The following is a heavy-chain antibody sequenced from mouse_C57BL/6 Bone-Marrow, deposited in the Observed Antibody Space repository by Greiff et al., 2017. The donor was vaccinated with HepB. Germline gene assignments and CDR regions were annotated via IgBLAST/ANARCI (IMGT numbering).Heavy chain of an antibody. CDR3: ALPFITTVVVPFDY. J-gene: IGHJ2*01. CDR2: IHPSDSDT. Sequence: QVQLQQPGAELVKPGASVKVSCKASGYTFTSYWMHWVKQRPGQGLEWIGRIHPSDSDTNYNQKFKGKATLTVDKSSSTAYMQLSSLTSEDSAVYYCALPFITTVVVPFDYWGQGTTLTVSS. D-gene: IGHD1-1*01. CDR1: GYTFTSYW. V-gene: IGHV1-74*01.